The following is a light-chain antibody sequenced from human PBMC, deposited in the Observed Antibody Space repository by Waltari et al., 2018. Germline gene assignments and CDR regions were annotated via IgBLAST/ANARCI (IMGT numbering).Light chain of an antibody. Sequence: SYVLTQPPSGSAAPGQTAKITCGGAKLGSKRLNWYQKKPGQPPVLVIFDDSDRPSGIPERLSGSNSDNTATLSINRVEAGDEADYYCQVWDSSSDHWLFGGGTELTVL. J-gene: IGLJ3*02. CDR1: KLGSKR. V-gene: IGLV3-21*02. CDR3: QVWDSSSDHWL. CDR2: DDS.